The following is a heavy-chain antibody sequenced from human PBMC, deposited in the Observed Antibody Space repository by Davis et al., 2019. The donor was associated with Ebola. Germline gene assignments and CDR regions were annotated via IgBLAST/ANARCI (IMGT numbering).Heavy chain of an antibody. CDR1: GGSIGSFY. CDR3: ARVGDYVWGSYHPLDY. D-gene: IGHD3-16*02. Sequence: SETLSLTCTVSGGSIGSFYWSWIRQSPRKGLEWIGYISYTGNSPITIYNPALKSRVTISANKSKTQFHLNLRSLTPADTAVYYCARVGDYVWGSYHPLDYWGQGTLVTVSS. J-gene: IGHJ4*02. V-gene: IGHV4-59*01. CDR2: ISYTGNSPIT.